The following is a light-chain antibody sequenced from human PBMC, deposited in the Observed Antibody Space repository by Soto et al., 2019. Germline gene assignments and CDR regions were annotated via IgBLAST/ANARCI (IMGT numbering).Light chain of an antibody. CDR3: QQYNSDWT. V-gene: IGKV1-5*03. CDR2: KAS. J-gene: IGKJ1*01. Sequence: DIQMTPSPFTLSASVGDRVTLTCRASQSISSWLAWYQQKPGKAPKLLIYKASSLESGVPPRFSGSGSGTEFTLTISSLQPDDFATYYCQQYNSDWTFGQGTKVDIK. CDR1: QSISSW.